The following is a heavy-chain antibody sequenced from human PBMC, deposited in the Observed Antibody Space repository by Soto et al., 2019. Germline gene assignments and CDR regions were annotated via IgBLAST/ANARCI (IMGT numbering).Heavy chain of an antibody. V-gene: IGHV4-59*11. CDR3: ARDFSLAAYCSSTSCARLHYYYGIDV. CDR2: IYYSGST. D-gene: IGHD2-2*01. J-gene: IGHJ6*02. CDR1: GGYSSNLF. Sequence: SRTVAGGYSSNLFGRWILQPTGKGLEWIGYIYYSGSTNYNPSLKSRVTISVDTSKNQFSLKLSSVTAADTAVYYCARDFSLAAYCSSTSCARLHYYYGIDVWGQGTTVTVSS.